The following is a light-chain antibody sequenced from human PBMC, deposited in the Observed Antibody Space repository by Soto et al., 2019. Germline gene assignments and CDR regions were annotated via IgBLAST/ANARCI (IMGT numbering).Light chain of an antibody. V-gene: IGKV1-39*01. CDR1: QGISSF. J-gene: IGKJ3*01. Sequence: DIPMTQSPSSLSASVGDRVTIACRASQGISSFLNWYQQKPGNAPKLLIYAASSLQSGVPSRFSGSGSGTDFTLTISSLQPEDFATYYCQQSYSTPLFTFGPGTKVDIK. CDR3: QQSYSTPLFT. CDR2: AAS.